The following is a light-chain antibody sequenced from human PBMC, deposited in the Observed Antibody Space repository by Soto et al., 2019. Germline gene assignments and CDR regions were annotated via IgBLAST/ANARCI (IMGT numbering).Light chain of an antibody. CDR3: QQRNSWPLT. V-gene: IGKV3-11*01. J-gene: IGKJ4*01. Sequence: EIVLTQSPGTLSLSPGERATLSCRASQSVVGYISWYQQKPGQAPRILIYDASNRVPGTPARFSCSGSGTDFTLTISSLEPEDFAVYYCQQRNSWPLTFGGGTKVEIK. CDR1: QSVVGY. CDR2: DAS.